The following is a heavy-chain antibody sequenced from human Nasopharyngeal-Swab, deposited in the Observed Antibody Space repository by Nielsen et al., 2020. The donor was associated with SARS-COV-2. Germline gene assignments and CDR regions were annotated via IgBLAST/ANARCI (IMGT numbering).Heavy chain of an antibody. V-gene: IGHV1-69*13. CDR1: GGTFSSYP. CDR3: ARDTGSGWSDWYFDL. Sequence: SVKVSCKASGGTFSSYPNSWVRQAPGQGLEWMGGIIPIFGTANYAQKFQGRVTITADESTSTAYMELSSLRSEDTAVYYCARDTGSGWSDWYFDLWGRGTLVTVSS. J-gene: IGHJ2*01. CDR2: IIPIFGTA. D-gene: IGHD6-19*01.